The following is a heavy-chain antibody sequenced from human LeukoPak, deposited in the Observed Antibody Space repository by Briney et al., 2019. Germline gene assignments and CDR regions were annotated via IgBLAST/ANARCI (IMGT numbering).Heavy chain of an antibody. CDR2: IYYSGST. D-gene: IGHD3-22*01. CDR1: GGSISGYY. Sequence: PSETLSLTCTVSGGSISGYYWSWIRQSPGKGLVWMGYIYYSGSTNYNPSLKSRVTIPEDMSKNQFSLKLSSVTAADTALYYCARHFTYYYDSSGYPRDAFDIWGQGTMVTVSS. J-gene: IGHJ3*02. CDR3: ARHFTYYYDSSGYPRDAFDI. V-gene: IGHV4-59*08.